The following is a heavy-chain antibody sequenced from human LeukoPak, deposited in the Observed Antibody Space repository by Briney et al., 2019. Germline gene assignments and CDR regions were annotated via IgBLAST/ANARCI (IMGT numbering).Heavy chain of an antibody. Sequence: SETLSLTCTVSGGSISSYYWSWLRQPPGKGLEWIGYIYYSGSTNYNPSLKSRFTISVDTSKNQFSLKLSSVTAADTAVYYCARRAVADPHVIDYWGQGTLVTVSS. D-gene: IGHD6-19*01. V-gene: IGHV4-59*01. J-gene: IGHJ4*02. CDR1: GGSISSYY. CDR3: ARRAVADPHVIDY. CDR2: IYYSGST.